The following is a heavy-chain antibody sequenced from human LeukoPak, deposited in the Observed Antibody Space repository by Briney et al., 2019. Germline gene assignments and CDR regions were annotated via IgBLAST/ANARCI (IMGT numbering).Heavy chain of an antibody. J-gene: IGHJ4*02. V-gene: IGHV3-13*01. CDR1: GFTFSSYD. D-gene: IGHD3-10*01. Sequence: GGSLRLSCAASGFTFSSYDMHWVRQATGKGLEWVSAIGTAGDTYYPGSVKGRFTISRENAKNSLYLQMNSLRAGDTAVYYCARGDVDYYGSGSYYLFDYWGQGTLVTVSS. CDR2: IGTAGDT. CDR3: ARGDVDYYGSGSYYLFDY.